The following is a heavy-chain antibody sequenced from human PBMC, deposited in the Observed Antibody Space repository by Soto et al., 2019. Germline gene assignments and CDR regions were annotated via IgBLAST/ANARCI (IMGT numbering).Heavy chain of an antibody. CDR2: IHYSGSI. D-gene: IGHD3-3*01. CDR3: ARTYYDFWSGYQVDY. V-gene: IGHV4-31*03. J-gene: IGHJ4*02. CDR1: GGSISSSSYH. Sequence: SETLSLTCTVSGGSISSSSYHWTWIRQSPGKGLEWIGYIHYSGSIYYNPSLKSRVTISVDTSKNQFSLKLSSVTAADTAVYYCARTYYDFWSGYQVDYWGQGTLVTVSS.